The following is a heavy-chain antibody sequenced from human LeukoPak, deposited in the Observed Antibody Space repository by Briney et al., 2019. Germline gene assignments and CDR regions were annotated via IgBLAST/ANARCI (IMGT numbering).Heavy chain of an antibody. J-gene: IGHJ3*02. Sequence: GGSLRLSCAASGFTVSSHYMSWVRQAPGKVLAWVSLLCGGITYYADSVKGRFTISRDNSKNTLYLQMNSLRAEDTAVYYCARGTDFWSGCVQIWGQGTMVTVSS. D-gene: IGHD3-3*01. CDR3: ARGTDFWSGCVQI. CDR2: LCGGIT. CDR1: GFTVSSHY. V-gene: IGHV3-53*01.